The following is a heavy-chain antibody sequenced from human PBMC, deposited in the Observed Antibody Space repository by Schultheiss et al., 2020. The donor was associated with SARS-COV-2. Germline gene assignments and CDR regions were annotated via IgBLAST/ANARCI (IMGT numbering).Heavy chain of an antibody. CDR1: GASINRGSYY. CDR2: IYYSGST. V-gene: IGHV4-31*03. D-gene: IGHD6-19*01. Sequence: SETLSLTCTVSGASINRGSYYWNWIRQPPGKGLEWIGNIYYSGSTYYNPSLKSRVTISVDTSKNQFSLKLSSVTAADTAVYYCARDSTVAGTHDAFDIWGQGTMVTVSS. J-gene: IGHJ3*02. CDR3: ARDSTVAGTHDAFDI.